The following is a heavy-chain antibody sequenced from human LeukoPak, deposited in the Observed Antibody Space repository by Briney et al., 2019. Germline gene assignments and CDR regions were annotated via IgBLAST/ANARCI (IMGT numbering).Heavy chain of an antibody. CDR2: IYHSGST. J-gene: IGHJ5*02. V-gene: IGHV4-30-2*01. D-gene: IGHD3-22*01. Sequence: SQTLSLTCTVSGGSISSGGYSWSWIRQPPGKGLEWIGYIYHSGSTYYNPSLKSRVTISVDRSKNQFSLKLSSVTAADTAVYYCARGDSSGYYQNWFDPWGQGTLVTVSS. CDR1: GGSISSGGYS. CDR3: ARGDSSGYYQNWFDP.